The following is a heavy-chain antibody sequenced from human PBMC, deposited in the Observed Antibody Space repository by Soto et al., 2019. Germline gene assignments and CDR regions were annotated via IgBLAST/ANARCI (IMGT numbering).Heavy chain of an antibody. D-gene: IGHD5-12*01. CDR1: GGSISSYY. J-gene: IGHJ6*03. CDR2: IYYSGST. Sequence: SETLSLTYTVSGGSISSYYWSWIRQPPGKGLEWIGYIYYSGSTNYNPSLKSRVTISVDTSKNQFSLKLSSVTAADTAVYYCARLYSGYGYYYYYMDVWGKGTTVTVSS. V-gene: IGHV4-59*08. CDR3: ARLYSGYGYYYYYMDV.